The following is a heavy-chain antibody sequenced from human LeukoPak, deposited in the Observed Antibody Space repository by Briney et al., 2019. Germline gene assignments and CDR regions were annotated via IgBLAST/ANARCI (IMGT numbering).Heavy chain of an antibody. J-gene: IGHJ6*04. D-gene: IGHD2-2*01. V-gene: IGHV4-4*02. CDR1: GGTISSSNW. CDR2: IYHSGST. CDR3: ARVVVPPYYYYYGMDV. Sequence: SGTLSLTCAVSGGTISSSNWWSWVRQPPGKGLEWIGEIYHSGSTNYNPSLKSRVTISVDKSKNQFSLKLSSVTAADTAVYYCARVVVPPYYYYYGMDVWGKGTTVTVS.